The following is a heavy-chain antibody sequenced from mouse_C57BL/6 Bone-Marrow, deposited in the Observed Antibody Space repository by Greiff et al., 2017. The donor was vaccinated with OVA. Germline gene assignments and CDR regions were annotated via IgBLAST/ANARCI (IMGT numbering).Heavy chain of an antibody. J-gene: IGHJ3*01. CDR1: GYTFTDYY. CDR3: ARTYGSSSAWFAY. Sequence: EVQLQQSGPVLVKPGASVKMSCKASGYTFTDYYMNWVKQSHGKSLEWIGVINPYNGGTSYNQKFKGKATLTVDKSSSTAYMELNSLTSEDSAVYYCARTYGSSSAWFAYWGQGTLVTVSA. CDR2: INPYNGGT. V-gene: IGHV1-19*01. D-gene: IGHD1-1*01.